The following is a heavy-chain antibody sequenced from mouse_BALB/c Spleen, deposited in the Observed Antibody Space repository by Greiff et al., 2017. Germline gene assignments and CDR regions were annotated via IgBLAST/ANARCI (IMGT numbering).Heavy chain of an antibody. J-gene: IGHJ4*01. CDR1: GFTFSSFG. V-gene: IGHV5-17*02. Sequence: EVHLVESGGGLVQPGGSRKLSCAASGFTFSSFGMHWVRQAPEKGLEWVAYISSGSSTIYYADTVKGRFTISRDNPKNTLFLQMTSLRSEDTAMYYCARRYGSSLGAMDYWGQGTSVTVSS. CDR3: ARRYGSSLGAMDY. D-gene: IGHD1-1*01. CDR2: ISSGSSTI.